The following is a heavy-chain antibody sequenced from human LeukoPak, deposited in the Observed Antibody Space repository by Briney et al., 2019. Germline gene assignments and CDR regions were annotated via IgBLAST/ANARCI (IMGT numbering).Heavy chain of an antibody. J-gene: IGHJ4*02. CDR3: ARVDINRIYDSSGYFSYYFDY. V-gene: IGHV3-74*01. CDR2: INSDGSST. Sequence: PGGSLRLSCAASGFTFSSYWMHWVRQAPGKGLVWVARINSDGSSTTHADSVKGRFTISRDNAKDTLYLRMNSLRAEDTAVYYCARVDINRIYDSSGYFSYYFDYWGQGTLVTVSS. D-gene: IGHD3-22*01. CDR1: GFTFSSYW.